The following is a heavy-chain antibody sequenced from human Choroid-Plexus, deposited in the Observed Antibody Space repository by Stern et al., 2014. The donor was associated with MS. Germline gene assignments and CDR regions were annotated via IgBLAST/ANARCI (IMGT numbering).Heavy chain of an antibody. Sequence: MQLVESGGGVAQPGRPLILSCAASGFTFRNFGMHWVRQAPGKGLEWVARISYDGSAKYYADSVKGRFTIFRDNSKNTLYMHMNSLRAEDTAVYYCAKDRQWSTYFFDYWGQGSLVTVSS. CDR3: AKDRQWSTYFFDY. J-gene: IGHJ4*02. V-gene: IGHV3-30*18. CDR1: GFTFRNFG. CDR2: ISYDGSAK. D-gene: IGHD2-15*01.